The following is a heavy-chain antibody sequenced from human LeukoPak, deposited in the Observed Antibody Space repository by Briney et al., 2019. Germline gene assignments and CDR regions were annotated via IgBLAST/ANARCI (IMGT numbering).Heavy chain of an antibody. D-gene: IGHD2-21*01. CDR2: IWYDGSNK. CDR1: GFTFSSYG. J-gene: IGHJ6*02. V-gene: IGHV3-33*01. Sequence: GGSLRLSCAASGFTFSSYGMHWVRQAPGKGLEWVAVIWYDGSNKYYADSVKGRLTISRDNSKNTLYLQMNSLRAEDTAVYYCARTLVVGSSYYYYGMDVWGQGTTVTVSS. CDR3: ARTLVVGSSYYYYGMDV.